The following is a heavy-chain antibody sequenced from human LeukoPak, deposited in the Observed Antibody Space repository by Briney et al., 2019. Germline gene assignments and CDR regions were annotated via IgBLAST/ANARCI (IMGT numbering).Heavy chain of an antibody. J-gene: IGHJ4*02. CDR2: INPNSGGT. CDR1: GYTFTGYY. D-gene: IGHD3-16*01. Sequence: ASVKVSCKASGYTFTGYYMHWVRQAPGQGPEWMGWINPNSGGTNYAQKFQGRVTMTRDTSISTAYMELSRLRSDDTAVYYCARDPSRVWGFVYWGQGTLVTVSS. CDR3: ARDPSRVWGFVY. V-gene: IGHV1-2*02.